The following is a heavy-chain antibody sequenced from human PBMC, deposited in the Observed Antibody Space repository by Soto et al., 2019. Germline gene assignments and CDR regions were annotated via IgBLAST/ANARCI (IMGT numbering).Heavy chain of an antibody. D-gene: IGHD3-10*01. CDR2: INHSGTT. CDR1: VGSFSGYY. V-gene: IGHV4-34*01. CDR3: ARGAFGEFYYSFYMDV. J-gene: IGHJ6*03. Sequence: QVQLQQWGAGLLKPSETLSLTCAVYVGSFSGYYWSWIRQPPGKGLEWIGEINHSGTTNYNPSLKSRVTISVDTSKNQFSLKLSSVTAADTAVYYCARGAFGEFYYSFYMDVWGRVTTVTVSS.